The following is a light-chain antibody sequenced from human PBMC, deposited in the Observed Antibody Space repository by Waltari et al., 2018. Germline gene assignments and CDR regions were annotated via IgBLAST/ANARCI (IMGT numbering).Light chain of an antibody. J-gene: IGKJ5*01. CDR1: RGIDAY. Sequence: EIQMTQSPSSLSTSVGDRVTITCRARRGIDAYLNWYQQQPGKAPNLPIYDASTLQRGVPTMFSGGGIWTDFTLTISDLQPDDFATYFCQQSYSAPFTFGRGTRLE. CDR3: QQSYSAPFT. CDR2: DAS. V-gene: IGKV1-39*01.